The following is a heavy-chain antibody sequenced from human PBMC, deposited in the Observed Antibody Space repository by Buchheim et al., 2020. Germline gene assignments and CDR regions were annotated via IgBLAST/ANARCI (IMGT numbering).Heavy chain of an antibody. CDR3: ARGAVGIAGAGVNFDF. J-gene: IGHJ4*02. D-gene: IGHD6-13*01. Sequence: QVQLRESGPGLVKPSQTLSLTCTVSGVSISSGGYYWSWIRQHPGKGLEWIAYIYYSGSTYYNPSLKSLVTISVDTSKNQLSLKLSSVTAADTAVYYCARGAVGIAGAGVNFDFWGQGT. V-gene: IGHV4-31*01. CDR1: GVSISSGGYY. CDR2: IYYSGST.